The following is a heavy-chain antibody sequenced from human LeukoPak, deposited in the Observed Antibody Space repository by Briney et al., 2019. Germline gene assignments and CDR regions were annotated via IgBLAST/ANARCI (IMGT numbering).Heavy chain of an antibody. Sequence: PGGSLRLSCAASGFTFSSYAMNWVRQAPGKGLEWVSAISGSGGSTYYADSVKGRFTISRDNSKNTLYLQMNSLRAEDTAVYYCAKVRYSGTTSYGMDVWGQGATVTVSS. D-gene: IGHD1-26*01. J-gene: IGHJ6*02. CDR1: GFTFSSYA. CDR3: AKVRYSGTTSYGMDV. CDR2: ISGSGGST. V-gene: IGHV3-23*01.